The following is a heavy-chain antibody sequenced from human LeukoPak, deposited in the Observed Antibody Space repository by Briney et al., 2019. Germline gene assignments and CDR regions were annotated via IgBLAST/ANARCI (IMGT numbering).Heavy chain of an antibody. CDR1: GLTVSSDY. J-gene: IGHJ4*02. V-gene: IGHV3-66*02. D-gene: IGHD2-21*02. CDR3: ARGGGAFCGGDCYRNFDY. Sequence: PGGSLRLSCAASGLTVSSDYMSWVRQAPGKGLEWVSVIYSGGSTYYADSVKGRFTVSRDNSKNTLSLQMNSLRVEDTAVYYCARGGGAFCGGDCYRNFDYWGQGTLVTVS. CDR2: IYSGGST.